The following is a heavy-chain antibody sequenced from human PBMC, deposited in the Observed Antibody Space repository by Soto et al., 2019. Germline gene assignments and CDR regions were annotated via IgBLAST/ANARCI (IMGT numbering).Heavy chain of an antibody. CDR3: TRKTPPTGMEV. CDR1: GFTLSSYD. D-gene: IGHD3-9*01. CDR2: IGSGGDT. J-gene: IGHJ6*02. V-gene: IGHV3-13*01. Sequence: EVQLVESGGGLVQPGGSLRLSCAASGFTLSSYDIHWVRQATGEGLAWVSGIGSGGDTHYADSVKGRFIISREDGKISLYLQMNNLRVGDTAVYYFTRKTPPTGMEVWGQGATVTVSS.